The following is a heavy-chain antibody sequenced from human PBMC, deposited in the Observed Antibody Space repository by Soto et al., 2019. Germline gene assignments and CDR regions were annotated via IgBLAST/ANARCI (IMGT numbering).Heavy chain of an antibody. Sequence: ASVKVSCKASGYIFTAYSMHWVRQAPGQGLEWMGVVNPSGGSTNYAQKFQGRITMTRDTSTSTVYMDLSSLTSEDTAVYYCAREENCSDGICYSEYFKRWGQGTLVTVSS. V-gene: IGHV1-46*01. J-gene: IGHJ1*01. CDR2: VNPSGGST. CDR1: GYIFTAYS. D-gene: IGHD2-15*01. CDR3: AREENCSDGICYSEYFKR.